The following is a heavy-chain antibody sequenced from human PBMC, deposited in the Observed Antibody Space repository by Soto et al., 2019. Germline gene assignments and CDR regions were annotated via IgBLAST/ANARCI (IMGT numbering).Heavy chain of an antibody. CDR3: VRTDREGAVAPQWFDR. D-gene: IGHD2-21*02. CDR2: VYYTGST. CDR1: GASIRSTDYY. J-gene: IGHJ5*02. Sequence: KTSETLSLTCTVSGASIRSTDYYWSWIRQAPGKGLEWVGYVYYTGSTYYDPSLMSRLTISVDTSKNQFSLKLTSVTAADTAVYYCVRTDREGAVAPQWFDRWGQGTQVSVSS. V-gene: IGHV4-30-4*01.